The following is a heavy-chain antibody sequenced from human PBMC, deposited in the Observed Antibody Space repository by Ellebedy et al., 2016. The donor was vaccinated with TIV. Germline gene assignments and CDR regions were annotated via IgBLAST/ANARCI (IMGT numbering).Heavy chain of an antibody. CDR1: GFTVSSNY. V-gene: IGHV3-53*01. Sequence: GESLKIFCAASGFTVSSNYMSWVRQAPGKGLEWVSVIYSGGSTYYADSVKGRFTIPRDNSKHTLYLQMNSLRAEDTAVYYCARDLSIAAAGTLAGDYWGQGTLVTVSS. J-gene: IGHJ4*02. CDR2: IYSGGST. D-gene: IGHD6-13*01. CDR3: ARDLSIAAAGTLAGDY.